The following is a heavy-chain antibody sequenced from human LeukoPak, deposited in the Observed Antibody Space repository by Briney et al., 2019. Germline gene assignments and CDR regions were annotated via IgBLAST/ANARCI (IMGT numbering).Heavy chain of an antibody. V-gene: IGHV3-74*01. Sequence: GGYLRLPSAGSGFTLSNYRMHWVPQGPGKGRVGVSRIYSEGSRTTYADSVRGRFTISADNAKNTLYLQMNSLRADATSEYYSARSGREGAFAIWGQGTMVAVSS. J-gene: IGHJ3*02. CDR1: GFTLSNYR. CDR2: IYSEGSRT. D-gene: IGHD1-26*01. CDR3: ARSGREGAFAI.